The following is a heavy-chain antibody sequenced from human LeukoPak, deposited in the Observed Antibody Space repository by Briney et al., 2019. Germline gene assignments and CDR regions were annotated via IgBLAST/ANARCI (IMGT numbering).Heavy chain of an antibody. CDR2: FGTRSTSI. D-gene: IGHD3-22*01. Sequence: GGSLRLSCAASGFTFSGYSMNWIRQAPGKGLEWVSSFGTRSTSIYHAGSVKGRFAISRDNAKNSLYLQMNSLRAEDTAVYYCAREVSEGFDFWGQGTLVTVSS. CDR1: GFTFSGYS. V-gene: IGHV3-21*01. CDR3: AREVSEGFDF. J-gene: IGHJ4*02.